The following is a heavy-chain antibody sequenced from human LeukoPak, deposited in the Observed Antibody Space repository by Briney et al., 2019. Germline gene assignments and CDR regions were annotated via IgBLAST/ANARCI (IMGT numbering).Heavy chain of an antibody. V-gene: IGHV1-18*01. D-gene: IGHD1-26*01. CDR1: GYTFTSYD. CDR2: ISAYNGNT. Sequence: ASVKVSCKASGYTFTSYDISWVRQAPGQGLEWMGWISAYNGNTNYAQKLQGRVTMTTDTSTSTAYMELRSLRSDDTAVYYCARDQVVGATGRYYYGMDVWGQGTTVTVSS. J-gene: IGHJ6*02. CDR3: ARDQVVGATGRYYYGMDV.